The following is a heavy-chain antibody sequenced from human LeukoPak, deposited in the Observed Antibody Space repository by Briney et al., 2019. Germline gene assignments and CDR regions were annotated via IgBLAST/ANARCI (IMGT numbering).Heavy chain of an antibody. CDR3: AKDTVGRDGYNYGFDY. J-gene: IGHJ4*02. D-gene: IGHD5-24*01. CDR2: ISYDGTKK. Sequence: GGSLRLSCAAAGFAFRSYAMHWVRQAPGKGLEWVAVISYDGTKKYYADSVKGRFTISRDNSKNTLYLQMNSLRAEDTAVYYCAKDTVGRDGYNYGFDYWGQGTLVTVSS. V-gene: IGHV3-30*04. CDR1: GFAFRSYA.